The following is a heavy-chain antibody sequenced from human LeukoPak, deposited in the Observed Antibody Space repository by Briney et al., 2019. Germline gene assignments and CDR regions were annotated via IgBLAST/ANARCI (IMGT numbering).Heavy chain of an antibody. CDR2: ISSSSSYI. Sequence: GTLSLTCAVSGGSISSSNWWTWVRQPPGKGLEWVSSISSSSSYIYYAASVKGRFTISRENAKNSLYLQMNSLRAEDTAVYYCASTRGMDVYYYGSGSYSTDAFDIWGQGTMVTVSS. CDR3: ASTRGMDVYYYGSGSYSTDAFDI. V-gene: IGHV3-21*01. D-gene: IGHD3-10*01. J-gene: IGHJ3*02. CDR1: GGSISSSN.